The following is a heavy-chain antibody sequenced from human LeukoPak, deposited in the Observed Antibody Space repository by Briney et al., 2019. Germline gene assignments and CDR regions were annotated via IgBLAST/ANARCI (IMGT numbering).Heavy chain of an antibody. V-gene: IGHV4-39*01. J-gene: IGHJ4*02. Sequence: SETLSLTCTVSGGSLSSSSYYWGWIRQPPGKGLEWIGSIYYSGSTYYNPSLKSRVTISVDTSKNQFSLKLSSVTAADTAVYYCARHASDYSNYDYWGQGTLVTVSS. CDR3: ARHASDYSNYDY. CDR2: IYYSGST. CDR1: GGSLSSSSYY. D-gene: IGHD4-11*01.